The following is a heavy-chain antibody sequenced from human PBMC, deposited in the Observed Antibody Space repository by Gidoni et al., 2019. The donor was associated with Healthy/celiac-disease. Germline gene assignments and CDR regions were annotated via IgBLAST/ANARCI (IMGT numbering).Heavy chain of an antibody. CDR2: VTGSGATT. CDR3: AKTFDSMYYFEH. V-gene: IGHV3-23*01. Sequence: EVRLLESGGGLVQAGGSLRLSCVASGFTFSAYAMTWVRQAPGKGLEWVSAVTGSGATTYYADSVKGRFTISRDNSKSTLYLQVNSLTADDTAVYFCAKTFDSMYYFEHWGQGTLVTVSS. CDR1: GFTFSAYA. D-gene: IGHD2-8*01. J-gene: IGHJ4*02.